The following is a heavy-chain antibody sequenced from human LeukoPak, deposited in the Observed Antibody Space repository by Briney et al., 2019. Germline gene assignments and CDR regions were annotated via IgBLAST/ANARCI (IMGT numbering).Heavy chain of an antibody. CDR1: GYTFTGYY. V-gene: IGHV1-2*02. CDR2: INPNSGGT. CDR3: ARDEPVTTVVTRAP. D-gene: IGHD4-23*01. Sequence: GASVKVSCKASGYTFTGYYMHWVRQAPGQGLEWMGWINPNSGGTNYAQKFQGRVTMTRDTSISTAYMELSRLRSDDTAVYYCARDEPVTTVVTRAPWGQGTMVTVSS. J-gene: IGHJ3*01.